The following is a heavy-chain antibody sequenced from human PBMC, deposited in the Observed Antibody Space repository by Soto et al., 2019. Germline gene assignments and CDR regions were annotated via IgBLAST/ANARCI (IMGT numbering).Heavy chain of an antibody. Sequence: SVKVSCKASGGTFSSYAISWVRQAPGQGLEWMGGIIPIFGTASYAQKFQGRVTITADESTSTAYMELSSQRSEDTAVYYCARGGMATTLVLDYWGQGTLVTVSS. CDR1: GGTFSSYA. J-gene: IGHJ4*02. CDR3: ARGGMATTLVLDY. CDR2: IIPIFGTA. V-gene: IGHV1-69*13. D-gene: IGHD1-1*01.